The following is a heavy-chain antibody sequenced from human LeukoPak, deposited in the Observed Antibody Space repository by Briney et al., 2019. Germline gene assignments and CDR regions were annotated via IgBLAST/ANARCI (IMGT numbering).Heavy chain of an antibody. V-gene: IGHV1-46*01. D-gene: IGHD3-22*01. CDR2: INPSGGST. CDR1: GYTFTSYY. CDR3: ARVGYYYDSSGYYHFDY. Sequence: ASVKVSCKASGYTFTSYYMHWVRQAPGQGLEWMGIINPSGGSTSYAQKFQGRVTMTRDTSTSTVYMELSSLRSEDTAVYYCARVGYYYDSSGYYHFDYWGQGTLVTVSS. J-gene: IGHJ4*02.